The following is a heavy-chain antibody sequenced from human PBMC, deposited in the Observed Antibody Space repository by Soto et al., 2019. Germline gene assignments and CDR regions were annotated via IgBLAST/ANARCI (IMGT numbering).Heavy chain of an antibody. J-gene: IGHJ4*02. Sequence: PSETLSLTCAISWDSVSSNSAAWNWIRQSPSRGLEWLGRTYYRSKWYNDYAVSVKCRITINPDTSKNQFSLQLNSVTPEDTALYYCARDGFLGYSNYDYWGQGTLVTVSS. CDR2: TYYRSKWYN. CDR3: ARDGFLGYSNYDY. V-gene: IGHV6-1*01. CDR1: WDSVSSNSAA. D-gene: IGHD4-4*01.